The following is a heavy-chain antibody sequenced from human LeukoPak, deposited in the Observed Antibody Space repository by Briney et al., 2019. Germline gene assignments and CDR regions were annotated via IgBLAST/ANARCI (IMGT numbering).Heavy chain of an antibody. CDR1: GFTFSSYG. CDR2: IWYDGSNK. J-gene: IGHJ4*02. Sequence: PRRSLRLSCAASGFTFSSYGMHWVRQAPGKRPEWGSVIWYDGSNKDYADSVKGRFTISRDNSKKTLYLQMNNLRAEDTAVYYCARDGYCSGGSCYSWVGSATDWGQGTLVSVFS. D-gene: IGHD2-15*01. V-gene: IGHV3-33*01. CDR3: ARDGYCSGGSCYSWVGSATD.